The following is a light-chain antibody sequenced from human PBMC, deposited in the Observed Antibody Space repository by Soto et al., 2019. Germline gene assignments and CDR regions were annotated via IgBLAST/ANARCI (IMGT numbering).Light chain of an antibody. CDR2: GTS. CDR3: QQFGNSPWT. CDR1: QSVISTY. Sequence: VLSQSPAILSLSPGERATLSWRASQSVISTYFAWYQQKAGQPPRLLISGTSNRATGIPDRFSGSGSGTDFTLTISRLEPEDFAVYYCQQFGNSPWTFGQGTKVDIK. J-gene: IGKJ1*01. V-gene: IGKV3-20*01.